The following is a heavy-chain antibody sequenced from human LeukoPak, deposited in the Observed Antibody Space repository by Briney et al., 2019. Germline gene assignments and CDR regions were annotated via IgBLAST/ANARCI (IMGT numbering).Heavy chain of an antibody. CDR1: GYTFTGYY. CDR2: INPNSGGT. Sequence: ASVKVSCNASGYTFTGYYMHWVRQAPGQGLEWMGWINPNSGGTNYAQKFQGWVTMTRDTSISTAYMELSSLRSEDTAVYYCARGLAAAGTVWFDYWGQGTLVTVSS. CDR3: ARGLAAAGTVWFDY. D-gene: IGHD6-13*01. J-gene: IGHJ4*02. V-gene: IGHV1-2*04.